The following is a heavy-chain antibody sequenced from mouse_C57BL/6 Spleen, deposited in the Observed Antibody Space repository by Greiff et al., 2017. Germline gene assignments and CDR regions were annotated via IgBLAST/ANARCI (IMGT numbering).Heavy chain of an antibody. CDR2: INPNNGGT. CDR3: ARSHYYSNYEDYAMDY. Sequence: EVQLQQSGPELVKPGASVKISCKASGYTFTDYYMNWVKQSHGKSLEWIGDINPNNGGTSYNQKFKGKATLTVDKSSSTAYMELRSLTSEDSAVYYCARSHYYSNYEDYAMDYWGQGTSVTVSS. J-gene: IGHJ4*01. V-gene: IGHV1-26*01. CDR1: GYTFTDYY. D-gene: IGHD2-5*01.